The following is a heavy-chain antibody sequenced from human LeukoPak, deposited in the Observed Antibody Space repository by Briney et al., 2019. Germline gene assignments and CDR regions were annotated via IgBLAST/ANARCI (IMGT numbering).Heavy chain of an antibody. V-gene: IGHV4-59*01. Sequence: SETLSLTCTVSGGSISSYYWSWIRQPPGKGLEWIGYIYYSGRTNYNPSLKSRVTISVDTSKNQFSPKLSSVTAADTAVYYCARGANYHDSSGYLSPPHFDYWGQGTLVTVSS. CDR3: ARGANYHDSSGYLSPPHFDY. CDR1: GGSISSYY. J-gene: IGHJ4*02. D-gene: IGHD3-22*01. CDR2: IYYSGRT.